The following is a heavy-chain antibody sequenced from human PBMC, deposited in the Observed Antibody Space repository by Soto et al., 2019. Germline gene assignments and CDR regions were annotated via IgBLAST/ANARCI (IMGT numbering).Heavy chain of an antibody. D-gene: IGHD3-10*01. J-gene: IGHJ6*02. CDR2: VSPPFRTS. V-gene: IGHV1-69*01. CDR1: GVSFNNNG. Sequence: QVQLVQSGAEVKKPGSSVKVSCKTSGVSFNNNGIGWVRQAPGHGLEWMGGVSPPFRTSNYARKSQGRISITAAASTGTVNMELSSLTSEDTAQYYCARVLYYGSGSYSPYGMDVWGQGTTVTVS. CDR3: ARVLYYGSGSYSPYGMDV.